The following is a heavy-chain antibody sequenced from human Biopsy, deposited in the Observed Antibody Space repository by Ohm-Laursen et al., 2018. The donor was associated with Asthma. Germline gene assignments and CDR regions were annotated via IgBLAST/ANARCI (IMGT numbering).Heavy chain of an antibody. J-gene: IGHJ4*02. CDR1: GFKFSSYA. Sequence: SLRLSCAASGFKFSSYAFHWVRQAPGKGLEWVAVLSYNGNNKYYADSVRGRFTISRDNSENTLYLQMNSLRVEDTAVYYCARGDWYGSASNGYWGQGTLVTVSA. V-gene: IGHV3-30*04. CDR3: ARGDWYGSASNGY. D-gene: IGHD6-6*01. CDR2: LSYNGNNK.